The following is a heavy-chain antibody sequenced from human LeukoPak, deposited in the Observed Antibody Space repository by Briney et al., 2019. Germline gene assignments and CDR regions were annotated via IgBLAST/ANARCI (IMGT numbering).Heavy chain of an antibody. CDR2: IIPILGIA. J-gene: IGHJ5*02. CDR1: GGTFSSYA. V-gene: IGHV1-69*04. CDR3: ARDHDIVLILGPFDP. D-gene: IGHD2-8*01. Sequence: ASVKVSCKASGGTFSSYAISWVRQAPGQGLEWMGRIIPILGIANYAQKFQGRVTITADKSTSTAYMELSSLRSEDAAVYYCARDHDIVLILGPFDPWGQGTLVTVSS.